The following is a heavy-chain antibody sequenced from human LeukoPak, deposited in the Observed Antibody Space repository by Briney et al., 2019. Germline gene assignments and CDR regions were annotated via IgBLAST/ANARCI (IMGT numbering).Heavy chain of an antibody. V-gene: IGHV3-23*01. J-gene: IGHJ4*02. CDR3: AKEFSLLRNPTVFDS. CDR1: GFTFTTYD. CDR2: VTTSGGGT. D-gene: IGHD1-14*01. Sequence: GGSLRLSCAASGFTFTTYDMAWVRQASGKGLEWVSLVTTSGGGTYYADSVKGRFTISRDDSKNTVYLQMNYLRADDTAIYYCAKEFSLLRNPTVFDSWGQGSLVTVSS.